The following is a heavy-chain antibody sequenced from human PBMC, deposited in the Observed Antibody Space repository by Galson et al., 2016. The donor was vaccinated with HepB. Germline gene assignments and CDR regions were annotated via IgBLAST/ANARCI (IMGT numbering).Heavy chain of an antibody. D-gene: IGHD1-7*01. J-gene: IGHJ6*02. CDR1: GFSFSTFA. Sequence: SLRLSCAASGFSFSTFAMSWVRQAPGKGLEWISGITGTGGGTYYADPVQGRFTISRDTSKNTLFLQLSSLRVEDTAVYYCAKDHTGSTVGWSDGMDVWGQGTRVTVSS. V-gene: IGHV3-23*01. CDR2: ITGTGGGT. CDR3: AKDHTGSTVGWSDGMDV.